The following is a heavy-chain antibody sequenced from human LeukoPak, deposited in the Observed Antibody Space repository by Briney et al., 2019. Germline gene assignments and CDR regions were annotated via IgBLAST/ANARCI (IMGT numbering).Heavy chain of an antibody. D-gene: IGHD3-16*01. CDR1: GFTFSDYY. V-gene: IGHV3-11*01. Sequence: GGSLRLSCAASGFTFSDYYMSWIRQAPGEGLEWVSYISSSGSTIYYADSVKGRFTISRDNAKNSLYLQMERLRAEDTALYYCAKDYAVGSIDYWGQGTLVTVSS. CDR3: AKDYAVGSIDY. CDR2: ISSSGSTI. J-gene: IGHJ4*02.